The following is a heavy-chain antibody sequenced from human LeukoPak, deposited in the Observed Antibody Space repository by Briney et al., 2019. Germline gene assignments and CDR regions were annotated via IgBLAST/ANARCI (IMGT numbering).Heavy chain of an antibody. V-gene: IGHV3-7*03. CDR3: ARDYTGYFP. CDR2: IKTDGSEK. J-gene: IGHJ5*02. CDR1: GFPFSNVA. Sequence: GGSLRLSCAASGFPFSNVAMSWVRQAPGKGLEWVANIKTDGSEKYYVDSVKGRFTISRDNAKNSLYLQMNSLRAEDTAVYYCARDYTGYFPWGQGTLVIVSS. D-gene: IGHD3-9*01.